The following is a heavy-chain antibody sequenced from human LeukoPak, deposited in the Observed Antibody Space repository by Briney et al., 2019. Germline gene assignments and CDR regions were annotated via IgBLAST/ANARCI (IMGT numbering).Heavy chain of an antibody. CDR2: IYNRGNT. CDR3: ARRPHNWGFDY. J-gene: IGHJ4*02. Sequence: SETLSLTCTVSGGSISSYYWSWIRQPPGKGLEWIGHIYNRGNTHYNPSLKSRVTISVDTSKNQFSLTLNSVTAVDTAVFYCARRPHNWGFDYWGQGTLVTVSS. CDR1: GGSISSYY. V-gene: IGHV4-59*08. D-gene: IGHD7-27*01.